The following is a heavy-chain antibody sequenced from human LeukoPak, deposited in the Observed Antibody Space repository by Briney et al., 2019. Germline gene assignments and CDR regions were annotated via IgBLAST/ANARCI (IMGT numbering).Heavy chain of an antibody. Sequence: SETLSLTCTASGGSISSYYWSWIRQPPGKGLEWIGYIYYSGTTNYNPSLKSRATISLDTSKNQFSLKLSSVTAADTAVYYCARHGAGGYHFYYYGMDVWGQGTTVTVSS. CDR2: IYYSGTT. CDR1: GGSISSYY. D-gene: IGHD6-25*01. V-gene: IGHV4-59*08. CDR3: ARHGAGGYHFYYYGMDV. J-gene: IGHJ6*02.